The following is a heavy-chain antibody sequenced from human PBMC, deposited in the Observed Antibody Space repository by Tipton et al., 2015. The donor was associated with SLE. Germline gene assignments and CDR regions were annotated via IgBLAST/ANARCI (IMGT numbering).Heavy chain of an antibody. CDR2: IYYSGST. CDR3: ARGVRGDFWSGYSFDY. J-gene: IGHJ4*02. Sequence: TLSLTCTVSGGSISSYYWSWIRQPPGKGLEWIGYIYYSGSTNYNPSLKSRVTISVDMSKNQFSLKLTSVTAADTAVYYCARGVRGDFWSGYSFDYWGQGTLVTVSS. CDR1: GGSISSYY. V-gene: IGHV4-59*01. D-gene: IGHD3-3*01.